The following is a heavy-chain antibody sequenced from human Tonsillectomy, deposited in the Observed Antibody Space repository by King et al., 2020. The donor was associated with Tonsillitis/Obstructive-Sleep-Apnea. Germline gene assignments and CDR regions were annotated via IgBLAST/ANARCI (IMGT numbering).Heavy chain of an antibody. CDR1: GYTFIGYY. Sequence: QLVQSGVEVKKPGASVKVSCKASGYTFIGYYIHWVRQAPGQGLEWMGWMNPNSGATNYAQKFQGRVTMTRDTSINTAYMELSRLRSDDTAVYYCAGGGTMTTPIQFDPWGQGTLVTASS. D-gene: IGHD1-1*01. V-gene: IGHV1-2*02. CDR2: MNPNSGAT. J-gene: IGHJ5*02. CDR3: AGGGTMTTPIQFDP.